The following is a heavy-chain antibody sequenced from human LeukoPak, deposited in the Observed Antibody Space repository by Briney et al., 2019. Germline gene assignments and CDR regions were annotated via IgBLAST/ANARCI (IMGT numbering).Heavy chain of an antibody. D-gene: IGHD1-7*01. Sequence: GGSLRLSCAGSGFTFSNYWMHWVRQAPGKGLVWVARINSDGGTTTYADSVKGRFTISRDNAKNTLYLQMNSLRAEDTAVYYCARRTFPNDAFDIWGQGTMVTVSS. CDR2: INSDGGTT. J-gene: IGHJ3*02. CDR3: ARRTFPNDAFDI. V-gene: IGHV3-74*01. CDR1: GFTFSNYW.